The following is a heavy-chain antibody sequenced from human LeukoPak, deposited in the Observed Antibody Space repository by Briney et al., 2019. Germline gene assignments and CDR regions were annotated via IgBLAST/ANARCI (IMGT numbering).Heavy chain of an antibody. D-gene: IGHD3-3*01. CDR3: ARGSYDFWSGYPARYYYYYMDV. V-gene: IGHV1-69*13. CDR1: GGTFSSYA. J-gene: IGHJ6*03. Sequence: ASVKVSCKASGGTFSSYAISWVRQAPGQGLEWMGGIIPIFGTANYAQKFQGRVTITADESTSTAYMELSSLRSEDTAVYYCARGSYDFWSGYPARYYYYYMDVWGKGTTVTVSS. CDR2: IIPIFGTA.